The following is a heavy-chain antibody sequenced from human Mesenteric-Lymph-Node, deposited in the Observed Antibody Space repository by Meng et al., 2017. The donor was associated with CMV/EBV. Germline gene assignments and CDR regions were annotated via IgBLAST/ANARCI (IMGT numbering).Heavy chain of an antibody. J-gene: IGHJ6*02. Sequence: GESLKISCAASGFTFSSFAVHWVRQAPGMGLEWLAVISYDGNNKYDADSVKGRFTISRDNSKNTLYLQMDSLRPEDTAVYYCARDRRQQMANYYYGTDVWGQGTMVTVSS. CDR3: ARDRRQQMANYYYGTDV. CDR2: ISYDGNNK. V-gene: IGHV3-30-3*01. D-gene: IGHD6-13*01. CDR1: GFTFSSFA.